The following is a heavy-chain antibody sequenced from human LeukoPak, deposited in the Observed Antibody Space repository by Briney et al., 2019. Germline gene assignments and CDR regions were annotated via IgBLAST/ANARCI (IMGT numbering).Heavy chain of an antibody. D-gene: IGHD2-2*02. Sequence: GGSLRLSCAASGFTFDDYTMHWVRQAPGKGLEWVSLISWDGGSTYYADSVKGRFTISRDNSKNSLYLQMNSLRTEDTALYYCAKDIYPRGFSMDVWGKGTTVTVSS. CDR2: ISWDGGST. J-gene: IGHJ6*03. V-gene: IGHV3-43*01. CDR3: AKDIYPRGFSMDV. CDR1: GFTFDDYT.